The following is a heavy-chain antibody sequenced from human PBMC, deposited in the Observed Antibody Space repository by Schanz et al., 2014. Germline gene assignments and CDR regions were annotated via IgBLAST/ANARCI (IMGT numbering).Heavy chain of an antibody. CDR2: ISDNGIST. D-gene: IGHD6-19*01. V-gene: IGHV3-23*01. J-gene: IGHJ4*02. CDR1: GFTFSSYA. Sequence: EVQLLESGGGLVQPGGSLRLSCVASGFTFSSYAMSWVRQAPGKGLEWVSGISDNGISTYYADSVKGRFSISRENSKSILYLQMNSLRAEDTAVYYCAKAGSGWSTAGYYYWGQGTLVAVPS. CDR3: AKAGSGWSTAGYYY.